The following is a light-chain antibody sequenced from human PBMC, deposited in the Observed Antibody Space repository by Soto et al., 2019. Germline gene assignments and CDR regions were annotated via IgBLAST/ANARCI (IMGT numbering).Light chain of an antibody. CDR2: ETS. CDR3: QQRNNWRDT. CDR1: QSVSNY. Sequence: EIVLTQSPATLSLSPGERATLSCRASQSVSNYLSWYQQKPGLAPRLLMYETSRRATGIPARFSGSGSGIDFTLTISSLELEDFAVYYCQQRNNWRDTFGQGTRLEIK. J-gene: IGKJ5*01. V-gene: IGKV3-11*01.